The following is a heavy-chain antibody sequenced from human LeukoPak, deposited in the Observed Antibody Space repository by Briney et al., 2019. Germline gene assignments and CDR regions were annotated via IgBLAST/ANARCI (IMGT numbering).Heavy chain of an antibody. D-gene: IGHD4-23*01. CDR3: ARDPEGGNVRYFQH. J-gene: IGHJ1*01. Sequence: SGGSLRLSCAASGFTFGSYGMHWVRQAPDKGLEWVALIWYDGTNKFYADSVKGRFTISRDNSKNTLYLQMNSLRAEDTAVYYCARDPEGGNVRYFQHWGQGTLVTVSS. CDR1: GFTFGSYG. CDR2: IWYDGTNK. V-gene: IGHV3-33*01.